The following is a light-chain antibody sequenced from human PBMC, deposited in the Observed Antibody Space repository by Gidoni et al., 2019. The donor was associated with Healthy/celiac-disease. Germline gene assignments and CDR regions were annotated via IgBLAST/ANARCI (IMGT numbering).Light chain of an antibody. CDR3: QQYYSTPRT. CDR1: QSVLYSSNNKNY. J-gene: IGKJ2*01. Sequence: DIVMTQYPDSLAVSLGERATINCTSSQSVLYSSNNKNYLAWYQQKPGQPPKLLIYCASTRASGVPDRFSGSGSGTDFTLTISSLQAEDVAVYYCQQYYSTPRTFXXXTKLEIK. CDR2: CAS. V-gene: IGKV4-1*01.